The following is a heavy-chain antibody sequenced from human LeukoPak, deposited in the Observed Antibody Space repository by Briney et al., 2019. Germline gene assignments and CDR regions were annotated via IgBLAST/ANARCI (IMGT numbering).Heavy chain of an antibody. D-gene: IGHD4-11*01. CDR2: ISFDGSNK. Sequence: QPGGSLRLSCAASGFTFSTYAMHWVRQAPGKGLEWVAVISFDGSNKYYADPVKGRFTISRDNSKNTLYLQMNSLRAEDTAVYYCARSTTQKYDFDYWGQGTLVTVSS. V-gene: IGHV3-30-3*01. J-gene: IGHJ4*02. CDR3: ARSTTQKYDFDY. CDR1: GFTFSTYA.